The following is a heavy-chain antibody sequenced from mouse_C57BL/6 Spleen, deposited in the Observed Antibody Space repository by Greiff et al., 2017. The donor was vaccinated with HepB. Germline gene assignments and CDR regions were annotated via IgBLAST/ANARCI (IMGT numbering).Heavy chain of an antibody. CDR2: IDPSDSYT. J-gene: IGHJ3*01. Sequence: QVQLQQPGAELVMPGASVKLSCKASGYTFTSYWMHWVKQRPGQGLEWIGEIDPSDSYTNYNQKFKGKSTLTVDKSSSTAYMQISSLTSEDSAVYYCARWGITTVVATPFAYWGQGTLVTVSA. V-gene: IGHV1-69*01. CDR3: ARWGITTVVATPFAY. CDR1: GYTFTSYW. D-gene: IGHD1-1*01.